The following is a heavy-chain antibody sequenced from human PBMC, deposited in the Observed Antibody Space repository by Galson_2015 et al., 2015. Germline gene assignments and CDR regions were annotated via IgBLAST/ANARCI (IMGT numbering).Heavy chain of an antibody. CDR3: ARQDTMYYGMDV. CDR1: GYSFTSYW. D-gene: IGHD3-10*01. J-gene: IGHJ6*02. CDR2: IYPGDSDT. V-gene: IGHV5-51*01. Sequence: QSGAEVKKPGESPKLACTGSGYSFTSYWVGWVRQLPGKGLEWMGTIYPGDSDTRYSPSFQGQVTISADKSISTAYLQWSSLKASDTAMYYCARQDTMYYGMDVWGQGTTVTVSS.